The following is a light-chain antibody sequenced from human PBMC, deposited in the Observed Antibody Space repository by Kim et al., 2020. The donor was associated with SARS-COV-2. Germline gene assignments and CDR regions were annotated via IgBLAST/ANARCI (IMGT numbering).Light chain of an antibody. Sequence: AIRMTQSPSSLSASTGDRVTITCRASQGISSYFAWYQQKPGKAPKLLIYAASTLQSGVPSRFSGSGYGTDFTLTISCLQSEDFATYYCQHYYSDPRAFGQGTKVDIK. CDR3: QHYYSDPRA. V-gene: IGKV1-8*01. CDR1: QGISSY. CDR2: AAS. J-gene: IGKJ1*01.